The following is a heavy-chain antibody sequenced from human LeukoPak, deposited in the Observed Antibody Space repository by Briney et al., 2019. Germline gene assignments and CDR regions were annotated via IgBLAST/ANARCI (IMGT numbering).Heavy chain of an antibody. CDR3: ARDRAVTQDWVEFDP. V-gene: IGHV3-66*03. D-gene: IGHD4-17*01. Sequence: SGGSLRLSCAGSGFSVSNYYMSWVRQAPGEGLEWVSLIRDSGETFYADSVKGRFTISRDNSKNTMYLQMNRLRVEDTAVYFCARDRAVTQDWVEFDPWGQGTLVTVSS. CDR1: GFSVSNYY. J-gene: IGHJ5*02. CDR2: IRDSGET.